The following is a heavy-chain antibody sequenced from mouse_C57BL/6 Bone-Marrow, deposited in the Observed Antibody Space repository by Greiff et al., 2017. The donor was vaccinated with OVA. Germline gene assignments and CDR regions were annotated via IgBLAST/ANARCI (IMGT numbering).Heavy chain of an antibody. J-gene: IGHJ4*01. V-gene: IGHV5-6*02. CDR3: ARRGNYYSNYDYAMDY. D-gene: IGHD2-5*01. CDR2: ISSGGSYT. Sequence: EVKLVESGGDLVKPGGSLKLFCAASGFTFSSYGMSWVRQTPDKRLEWVATISSGGSYTYYPDSVKGRFTISRDNAKNTLYLQMSSLKSEDTAMYYCARRGNYYSNYDYAMDYWGQGTSVTVSS. CDR1: GFTFSSYG.